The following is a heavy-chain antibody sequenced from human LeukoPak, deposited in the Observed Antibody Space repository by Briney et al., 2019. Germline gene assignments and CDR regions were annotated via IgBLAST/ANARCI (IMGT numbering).Heavy chain of an antibody. CDR2: IYSGGST. Sequence: GGSLRLSCAASGFTLSSYAMSWVRQAPGKGLEWVSVIYSGGSTYYADSVKGRFTISRDNSQNTLYLQMHSLRAEDTAVYYCAKGGHFSSFDPWGQGTLVTVSS. D-gene: IGHD3-3*02. CDR3: AKGGHFSSFDP. J-gene: IGHJ5*02. CDR1: GFTLSSYA. V-gene: IGHV3-23*03.